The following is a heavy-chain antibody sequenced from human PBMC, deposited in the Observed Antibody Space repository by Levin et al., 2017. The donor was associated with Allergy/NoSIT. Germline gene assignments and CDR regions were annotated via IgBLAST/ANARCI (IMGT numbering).Heavy chain of an antibody. CDR2: IYRSGST. J-gene: IGHJ4*02. D-gene: IGHD3-9*01. V-gene: IGHV4-61*02. CDR3: ARESDLLTGYLYCFDY. CDR1: GGSISSGNYY. Sequence: RSQTLSLTCTVSGGSISSGNYYWNWIRQPAGKGLEWIGRIYRSGSTNYNPSLKSRVTMSVDTSKNQFSLKLSSVTAADTAVYYCARESDLLTGYLYCFDYWGQGTLVTVSS.